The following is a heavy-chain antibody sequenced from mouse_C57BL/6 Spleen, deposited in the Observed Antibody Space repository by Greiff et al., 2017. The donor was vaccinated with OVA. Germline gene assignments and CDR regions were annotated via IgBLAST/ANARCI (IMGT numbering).Heavy chain of an antibody. D-gene: IGHD1-1*01. CDR1: GFSFNTYA. J-gene: IGHJ4*01. Sequence: EVKLVESGGGLVQPKGSLKLSCAASGFSFNTYAMNWVRQAPGKGLEWVARIRSKSNNYATYYADSVKDRFTISRDDSESMLYLQMNNLKTEDTAMYYCVSPIITTVVDPPMDYWGQGTSVTVSS. V-gene: IGHV10-1*01. CDR2: IRSKSNNYAT. CDR3: VSPIITTVVDPPMDY.